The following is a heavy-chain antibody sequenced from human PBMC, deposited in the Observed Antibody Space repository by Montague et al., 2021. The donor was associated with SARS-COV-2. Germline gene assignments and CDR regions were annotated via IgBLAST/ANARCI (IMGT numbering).Heavy chain of an antibody. J-gene: IGHJ4*02. D-gene: IGHD3-9*01. CDR1: GFTFSSYA. Sequence: SLRLSGAASGFTFSSYAMSWVRQAPGKGLEWVSAISGSGGSTYYADSVKGRFTISRDNSKNTLYLQMNSLRAEDTAVYYCAKEGDYDILTGYYPNRRYFDYWGQGTLVTVSS. CDR3: AKEGDYDILTGYYPNRRYFDY. CDR2: ISGSGGST. V-gene: IGHV3-23*01.